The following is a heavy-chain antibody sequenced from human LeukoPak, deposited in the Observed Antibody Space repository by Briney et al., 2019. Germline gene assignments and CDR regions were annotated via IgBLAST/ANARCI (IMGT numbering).Heavy chain of an antibody. V-gene: IGHV3-33*01. J-gene: IGHJ4*02. CDR2: MWYDGSNK. Sequence: GGCLRLSCAASGFTFSSYGMHWGRQAPGKGLEWVAVMWYDGSNKYYADSVKGRFTISRDNSKNTLYLQMNSLIAGDTAVYYCASGYSSWTDYWGQGTLVTVSS. CDR1: GFTFSSYG. D-gene: IGHD6-13*01. CDR3: ASGYSSWTDY.